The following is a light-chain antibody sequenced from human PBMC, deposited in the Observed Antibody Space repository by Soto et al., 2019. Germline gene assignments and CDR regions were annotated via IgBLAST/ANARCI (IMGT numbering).Light chain of an antibody. CDR3: QHYNSYWT. CDR2: DAS. V-gene: IGKV1-5*01. J-gene: IGKJ1*01. Sequence: DIQMPPSPSTLSASVGDRVTIACRATQSIIIWLAWYQQKPGKAPKLLIYDASSLESGVPARFSGSGSGTEFTLTISSLQPDDIATYYCQHYNSYWTFGQGTKVDIK. CDR1: QSIIIW.